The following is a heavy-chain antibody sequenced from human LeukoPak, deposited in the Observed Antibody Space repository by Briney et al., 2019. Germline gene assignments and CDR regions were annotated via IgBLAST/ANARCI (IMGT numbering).Heavy chain of an antibody. Sequence: SETLSLTCSVSGVSISSSTYYWGWIRQPPGKGLEWIVSIYSFSASTYYNPSLKSRVTISVDKSKNHFSLTLSSVTAADTALYYCARVHDKWEHYIDYWGQGTLVTVSS. V-gene: IGHV4-39*07. CDR1: GVSISSSTYY. D-gene: IGHD1-26*01. CDR3: ARVHDKWEHYIDY. J-gene: IGHJ4*02. CDR2: IYSFSAST.